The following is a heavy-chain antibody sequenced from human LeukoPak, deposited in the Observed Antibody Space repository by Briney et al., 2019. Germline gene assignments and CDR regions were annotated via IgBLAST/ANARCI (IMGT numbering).Heavy chain of an antibody. CDR3: AKDGYDAFDI. J-gene: IGHJ3*02. V-gene: IGHV3-30*18. CDR1: GGSFSGYY. Sequence: LSLTCAVYGGSFSGYYWSWIRQPPGKGLEWVAVISYDGSNKYYADSVKGRFTISRDNSKNTLYLQMNSLRAEDTAVYYCAKDGYDAFDIWGQGTMVTVSS. D-gene: IGHD6-13*01. CDR2: ISYDGSNK.